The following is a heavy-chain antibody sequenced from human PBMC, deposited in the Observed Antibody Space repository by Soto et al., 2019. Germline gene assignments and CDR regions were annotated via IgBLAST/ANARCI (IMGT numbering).Heavy chain of an antibody. D-gene: IGHD5-12*01. Sequence: ESGGGLVQPGGSLRLSCAASGFTFETYNMNWVRQAPGKGLEWVSYIGSSSATIYYADSVRGRFTISRDNAKNSLYLQMKSLRAEDTAVYYCARASGVDNSGFDLSYWGQGTLVTVSS. J-gene: IGHJ4*02. V-gene: IGHV3-48*01. CDR1: GFTFETYN. CDR2: IGSSSATI. CDR3: ARASGVDNSGFDLSY.